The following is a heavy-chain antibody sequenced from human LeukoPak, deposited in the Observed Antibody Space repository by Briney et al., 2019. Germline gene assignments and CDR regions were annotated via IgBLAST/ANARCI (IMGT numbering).Heavy chain of an antibody. D-gene: IGHD2-15*01. Sequence: GASVKVSCKASGYTFTGYYMHWVRQAPGQGLEWMGWINPNSGGTNYAQKFQGRVTMTRDTSISTAYMELSRLRSDDTAVYYCARADLYCSGGSCYFLSSYYYYYGMDVWGQGTTATVSS. V-gene: IGHV1-2*02. CDR3: ARADLYCSGGSCYFLSSYYYYYGMDV. CDR2: INPNSGGT. J-gene: IGHJ6*02. CDR1: GYTFTGYY.